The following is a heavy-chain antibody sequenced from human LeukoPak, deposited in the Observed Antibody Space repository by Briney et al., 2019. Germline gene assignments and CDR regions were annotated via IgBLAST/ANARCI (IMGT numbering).Heavy chain of an antibody. J-gene: IGHJ4*02. Sequence: RGSLRLSCAASGFTFSDSYMTWIRQAPGKGLEWVSYISRSGSYTTYADSVEGRFTISRDNAKNLLYLQMNSLRAEDTAVYYCARGRISDWTHDYWGQGTLVTVSS. CDR1: GFTFSDSY. D-gene: IGHD6-19*01. CDR3: ARGRISDWTHDY. CDR2: ISRSGSYT. V-gene: IGHV3-11*06.